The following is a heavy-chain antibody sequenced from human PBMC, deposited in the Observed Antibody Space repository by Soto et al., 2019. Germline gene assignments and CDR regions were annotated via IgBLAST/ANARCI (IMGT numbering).Heavy chain of an antibody. CDR3: AKDWVKGDDWNEGHY. J-gene: IGHJ4*02. Sequence: EVQLLESGGGLVQPGESLRLSCGASGFTFVNYAMTWVRQAPGTGLEWVSSINPSGGAYYADSVKGRFTISRDNSKNTMYIQMNSLRAEYNAVYYCAKDWVKGDDWNEGHYWGQGTLVIVSS. V-gene: IGHV3-23*01. D-gene: IGHD1-1*01. CDR2: INPSGGA. CDR1: GFTFVNYA.